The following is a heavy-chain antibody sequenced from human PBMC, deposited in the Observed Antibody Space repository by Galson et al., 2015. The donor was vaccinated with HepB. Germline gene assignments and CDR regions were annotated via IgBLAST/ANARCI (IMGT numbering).Heavy chain of an antibody. D-gene: IGHD3-22*01. J-gene: IGHJ4*02. CDR1: GGTFSSYA. Sequence: SVKVSCKASGGTFSSYAISWVRQAPGQGLEWMGGIIPIFGTANYAQKFQGRVTITADESTSTAYMELSSLRSENTAVYYCARVSWASRYDSSGYYYDYWGQGTLVTVSS. CDR3: ARVSWASRYDSSGYYYDY. V-gene: IGHV1-69*13. CDR2: IIPIFGTA.